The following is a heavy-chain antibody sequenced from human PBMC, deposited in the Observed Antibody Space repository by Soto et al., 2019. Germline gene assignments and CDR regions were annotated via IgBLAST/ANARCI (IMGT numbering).Heavy chain of an antibody. D-gene: IGHD5-18*01. CDR3: AKGAYTYGTTAPFDY. Sequence: QVQLVESGGGVAQPGRSLRLSCAASGFSFSSYGIHWVRQAPGKGLEWVAVVSSDGSKKSYADSVKGRFTISRENSKNTLYLQMNSLRGEDTAVYWCAKGAYTYGTTAPFDYWGQGTVVTVSS. V-gene: IGHV3-30*18. CDR1: GFSFSSYG. J-gene: IGHJ4*02. CDR2: VSSDGSKK.